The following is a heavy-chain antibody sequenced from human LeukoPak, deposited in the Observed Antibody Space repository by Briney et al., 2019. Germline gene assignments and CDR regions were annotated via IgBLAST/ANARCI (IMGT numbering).Heavy chain of an antibody. CDR2: ISWNSGSI. CDR3: AKGRSSSSGWYGFDY. D-gene: IGHD6-19*01. CDR1: GFTFDDYA. Sequence: AGGSLRLSCAASGFTFDDYAMHWVRQAPGKCLEWVSGISWNSGSIGYADSVKGRFTISRDNAKNSLYLQMNSLRAEDTALYYCAKGRSSSSGWYGFDYWGQGTLVTVSS. J-gene: IGHJ4*02. V-gene: IGHV3-9*01.